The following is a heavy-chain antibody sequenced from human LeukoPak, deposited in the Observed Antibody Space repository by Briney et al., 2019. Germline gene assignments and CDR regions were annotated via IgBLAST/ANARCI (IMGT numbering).Heavy chain of an antibody. V-gene: IGHV4-39*07. CDR3: ARGRDGYCSGGSCFIDY. Sequence: ASEILSLTCTVSGGSISSSSYYWGWIRQPPGKGLEWIGSIYYSGSTYYNPSLKSRVTISVDTSKNQFSLKLSSVTAADTAVYYCARGRDGYCSGGSCFIDYWGQGTLVTVSS. CDR2: IYYSGST. CDR1: GGSISSSSYY. J-gene: IGHJ4*02. D-gene: IGHD2-15*01.